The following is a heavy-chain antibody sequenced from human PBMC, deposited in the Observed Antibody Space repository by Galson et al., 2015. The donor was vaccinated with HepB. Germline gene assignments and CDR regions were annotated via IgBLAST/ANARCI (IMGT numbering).Heavy chain of an antibody. CDR1: GGSFSGYY. D-gene: IGHD6-6*01. V-gene: IGHV4-34*01. Sequence: ETLSLTCAVCGGSFSGYYWCWLRQPAGKGVEGIGEINHSGSTNYTPSLKSRVTISVDTSKNQFSLKLSSVTAADTAVYYCARGSVARPLLSRAFDIWGQGTMVTVSS. CDR3: ARGSVARPLLSRAFDI. J-gene: IGHJ3*02. CDR2: INHSGST.